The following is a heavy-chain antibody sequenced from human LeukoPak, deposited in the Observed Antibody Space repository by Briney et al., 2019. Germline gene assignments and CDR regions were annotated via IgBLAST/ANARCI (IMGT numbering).Heavy chain of an antibody. V-gene: IGHV3-9*01. CDR3: AKADDSSGYYPYFDY. J-gene: IGHJ4*02. CDR1: GFTFDDYA. Sequence: GRSLRLSCAASGFTFDDYAMHWVRQAPGKGLEWVSGISWNSGSIGYADSVKGRFTISRDNAKNSLYLQMNSLRAEDTALYYCAKADDSSGYYPYFDYWGQGTLVTVSS. D-gene: IGHD3-22*01. CDR2: ISWNSGSI.